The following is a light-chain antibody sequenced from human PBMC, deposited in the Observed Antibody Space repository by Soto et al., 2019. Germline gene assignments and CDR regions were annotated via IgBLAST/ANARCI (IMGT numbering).Light chain of an antibody. CDR1: SSNIGAGYD. CDR2: GNS. J-gene: IGLJ1*01. CDR3: QSYDSSLSASV. V-gene: IGLV1-40*01. Sequence: QSVLTQAPSLSGAPGQRVTISCTASSSNIGAGYDVHWYQQLPGTAPKLLIYGNSNRPSGVPDRFSGSKSGTSASLAITGLHAEDESDYYCQSYDSSLSASVFGTGTKLTVL.